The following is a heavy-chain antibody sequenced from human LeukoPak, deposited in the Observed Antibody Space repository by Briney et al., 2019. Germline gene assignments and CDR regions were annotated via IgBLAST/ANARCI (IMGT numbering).Heavy chain of an antibody. V-gene: IGHV4-61*02. D-gene: IGHD3-22*01. CDR2: IYTSGST. CDR3: ARRRRYYDSSGYYYPYFDY. CDR1: GGSIISGSYY. Sequence: PSETLSLTCTVSGGSIISGSYYWSWIRQPAGKGLEWIGRIYTSGSTNYNPSLKSRVTISVDTSKNQFSLKLSSVTAADTAVYYCARRRRYYDSSGYYYPYFDYWGQGTLVTVSS. J-gene: IGHJ4*02.